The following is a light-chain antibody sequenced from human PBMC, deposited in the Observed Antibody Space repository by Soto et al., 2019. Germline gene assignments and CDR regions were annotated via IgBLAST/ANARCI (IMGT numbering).Light chain of an antibody. CDR1: QSVSSN. J-gene: IGKJ5*01. CDR3: QQYNNWPLT. CDR2: CAS. V-gene: IGKV3D-15*01. Sequence: IVVTQSPATLSVSPGERSTLSCMAIQSVSSNLAWHQQRPGQAPRLLIYCASTRATGVPARFSGGGSGTEYTLTITSLPSEDFEVYWCQQYNNWPLTFGPGTRLEIK.